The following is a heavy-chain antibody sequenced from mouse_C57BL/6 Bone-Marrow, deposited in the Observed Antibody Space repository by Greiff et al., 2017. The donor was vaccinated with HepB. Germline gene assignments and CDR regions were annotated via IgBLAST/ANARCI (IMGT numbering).Heavy chain of an antibody. V-gene: IGHV14-4*01. D-gene: IGHD1-1*01. CDR1: GFNIKDDY. CDR3: TTRNYYGPYYFDY. CDR2: IDPENGDT. J-gene: IGHJ2*01. Sequence: EVQLQQSGAELVRPGASVKLSCTASGFNIKDDYMHWVKQRPEQGLEWIGWIDPENGDTEYASKFQGKATITADTSSNTAYLQLSSLTSEDTAVYYCTTRNYYGPYYFDYWGQGTTLTVSS.